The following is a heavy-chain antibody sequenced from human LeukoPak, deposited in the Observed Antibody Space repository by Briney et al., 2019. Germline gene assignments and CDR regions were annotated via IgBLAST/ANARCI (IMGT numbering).Heavy chain of an antibody. CDR1: GYTFTSYD. Sequence: ASVKVSCKASGYTFTSYDINWVRQATGQGLEWMGWMNPNSGNTGYAQKFQGRVTITRNTSISTAYMELRSLRSDDTAVYYCARIGYYYDSSGYPSGFDYWGQGTLVTVSS. J-gene: IGHJ4*02. CDR2: MNPNSGNT. CDR3: ARIGYYYDSSGYPSGFDY. D-gene: IGHD3-22*01. V-gene: IGHV1-8*03.